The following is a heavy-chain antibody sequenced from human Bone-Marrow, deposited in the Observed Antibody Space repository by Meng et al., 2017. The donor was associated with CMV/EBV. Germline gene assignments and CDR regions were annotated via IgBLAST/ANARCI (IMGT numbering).Heavy chain of an antibody. D-gene: IGHD3-22*01. V-gene: IGHV3-23*01. J-gene: IGHJ4*02. CDR3: AKVATYYHDTSGFNYFDY. CDR1: TFSGYA. Sequence: TFSGYAMGWVRQAPGKGLEWVSGISGSGRSTDYTDSVKGRFTISRDNSKNTLYLQMNSLRAEDTAVYYCAKVATYYHDTSGFNYFDYWGQGSLVTVSS. CDR2: ISGSGRST.